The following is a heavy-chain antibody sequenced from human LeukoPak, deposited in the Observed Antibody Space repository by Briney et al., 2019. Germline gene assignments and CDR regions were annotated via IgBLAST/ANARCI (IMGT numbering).Heavy chain of an antibody. CDR1: GFTFSTYC. CDR3: VRDFRSADY. V-gene: IGHV3-74*01. Sequence: GGSLRLSCAASGFTFSTYCMHWVRKAQGKGPMWVSRICPDGTVTNYADSVKARFIISRDNARNTVYLQMNSLRVEDTAVYYCVRDFRSADYWGQGTLVTVSS. J-gene: IGHJ4*02. CDR2: ICPDGTVT.